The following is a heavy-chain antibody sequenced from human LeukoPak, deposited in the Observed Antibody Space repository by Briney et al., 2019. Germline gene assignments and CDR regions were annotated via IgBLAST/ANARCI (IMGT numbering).Heavy chain of an antibody. J-gene: IGHJ6*02. CDR2: ISSSSSYI. D-gene: IGHD5-12*01. V-gene: IGHV3-21*01. Sequence: GGSLRLSCAASGFTFSSYSMNWVRQAPGKGLEWVSSISSSSSYIYYADSVKGRFTISRDNAKNSLYLQMNSLRAEDTAVYYCARDLFVDIVATITFGHGMDVWGQGTTVTVSS. CDR3: ARDLFVDIVATITFGHGMDV. CDR1: GFTFSSYS.